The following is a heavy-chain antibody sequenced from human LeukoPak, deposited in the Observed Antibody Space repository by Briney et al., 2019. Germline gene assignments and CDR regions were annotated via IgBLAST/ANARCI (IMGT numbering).Heavy chain of an antibody. J-gene: IGHJ4*02. CDR2: IIPIFGTA. V-gene: IGHV1-69*05. CDR1: GGTFSSYA. D-gene: IGHD2-15*01. Sequence: ASVKVSCKASGGTFSSYAISWVRQAPGQGLEWMGGIIPIFGTANYAQKFQGRVTITTDESTSTAYMELSNLRSEDTAVYYCASQYCSGGSCNAIDYWGQGTLVTVSS. CDR3: ASQYCSGGSCNAIDY.